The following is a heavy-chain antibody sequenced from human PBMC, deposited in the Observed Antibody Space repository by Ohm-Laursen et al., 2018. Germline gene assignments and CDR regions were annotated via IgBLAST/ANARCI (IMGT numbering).Heavy chain of an antibody. CDR1: GFTFDDYA. J-gene: IGHJ4*02. D-gene: IGHD1/OR15-1a*01. Sequence: SLRLSCAASGFTFDDYAMHWVRQAPGKGLEWVSGISWNSGSIGYADSVKGRFTFSRDNAKNSVSLQMNSLRGEDTAVYYCARGSGTPWGLYFDHWGQGALVTVSS. CDR2: ISWNSGSI. CDR3: ARGSGTPWGLYFDH. V-gene: IGHV3-9*01.